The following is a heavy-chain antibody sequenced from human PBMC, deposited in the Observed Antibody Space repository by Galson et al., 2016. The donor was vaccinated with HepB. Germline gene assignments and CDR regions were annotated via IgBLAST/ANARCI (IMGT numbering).Heavy chain of an antibody. Sequence: SVKVSCKASGYIFSTYYMYWVRQAPGQGLEWISIINPSDGHTEYAQKFQGRVTFTRDTSASTAYMELSSLRSEDTAVYYCVREVAATFRFDFWGPGTLVTVSS. CDR3: VREVAATFRFDF. CDR1: GYIFSTYY. J-gene: IGHJ4*02. CDR2: INPSDGHT. D-gene: IGHD1-26*01. V-gene: IGHV1-46*01.